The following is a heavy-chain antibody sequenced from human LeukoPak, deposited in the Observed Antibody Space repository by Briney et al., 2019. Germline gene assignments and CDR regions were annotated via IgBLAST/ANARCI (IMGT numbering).Heavy chain of an antibody. D-gene: IGHD6-13*01. J-gene: IGHJ4*02. CDR3: ARADRMAAAGASFYFDY. CDR2: LFYIGST. CDR1: GGTITDYY. V-gene: IGHV4-59*01. Sequence: SETLSLTCTVSGGTITDYYWSWLRQSPGKGLEWFGYLFYIGSTNYNPSLKSRVTISVDRSKNEFSLRLSSVTAADTAVYYCARADRMAAAGASFYFDYWGQGTLVTVSS.